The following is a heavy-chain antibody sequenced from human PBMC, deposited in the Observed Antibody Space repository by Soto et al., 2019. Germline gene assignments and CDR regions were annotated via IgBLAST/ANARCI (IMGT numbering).Heavy chain of an antibody. J-gene: IGHJ5*02. Sequence: SETLSLTCAVYGGSFSGYYWSWIRQPPGKGLEWIGEINHSGSTNYNPSLKSRVTISVDTSKNQFSLKLSSVTAADTAVYYCARGDIVATIGRFDPWGQVTLVTVSS. D-gene: IGHD5-12*01. CDR2: INHSGST. CDR3: ARGDIVATIGRFDP. V-gene: IGHV4-34*01. CDR1: GGSFSGYY.